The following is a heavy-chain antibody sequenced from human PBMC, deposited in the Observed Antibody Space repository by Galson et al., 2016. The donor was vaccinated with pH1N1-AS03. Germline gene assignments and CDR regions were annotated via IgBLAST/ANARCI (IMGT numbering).Heavy chain of an antibody. V-gene: IGHV4-4*01. Sequence: ETLSLTCAVSGGSMTSPDWWTWVRQLPGKGLEWIGEVHYSGTTSYNPTLNSRVTMSIDKSNNQFSLNLGSVTAADTAVYFCASAGYHTPGYHYWGQGALVTVSS. CDR2: VHYSGTT. J-gene: IGHJ4*02. CDR1: GGSMTSPDW. CDR3: ASAGYHTPGYHY. D-gene: IGHD3-16*02.